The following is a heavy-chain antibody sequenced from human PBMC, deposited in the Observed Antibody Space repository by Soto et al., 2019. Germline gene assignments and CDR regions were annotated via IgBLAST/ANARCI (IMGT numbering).Heavy chain of an antibody. Sequence: QVQLVQSGAEVKKPGASVKVSSKASGSTFTSYAMHWVRQAPGQRLEWMGWINAGNGNTKYSQKFQARVTITRDTSASTAYMELSILRSEDTAVYYCARDVGATGDWGQGTLVTVSS. CDR3: ARDVGATGD. CDR2: INAGNGNT. J-gene: IGHJ4*02. V-gene: IGHV1-3*01. CDR1: GSTFTSYA. D-gene: IGHD1-26*01.